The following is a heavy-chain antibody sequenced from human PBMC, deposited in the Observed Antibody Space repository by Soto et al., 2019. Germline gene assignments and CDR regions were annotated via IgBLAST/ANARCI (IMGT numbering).Heavy chain of an antibody. D-gene: IGHD2-8*01. Sequence: QVQLQESGPGLVKPSETLSLTCTVSGGSISSYYWSWIRQPPGKGLEWIGYIYYSGSTNYNPSLKSRVTISVDTSKNQFSLKLSSVTAADTAVYYCARDPNYPEYCTNGVCYRAAFDIWGQGTMVTVSS. V-gene: IGHV4-59*01. CDR1: GGSISSYY. CDR2: IYYSGST. J-gene: IGHJ3*02. CDR3: ARDPNYPEYCTNGVCYRAAFDI.